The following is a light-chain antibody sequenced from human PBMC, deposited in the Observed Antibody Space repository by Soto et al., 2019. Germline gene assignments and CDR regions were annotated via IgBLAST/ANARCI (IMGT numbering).Light chain of an antibody. V-gene: IGKV3-20*01. CDR2: GAS. CDR1: QRVNSNY. Sequence: DIVLTQSPGTLSLSPGERATLSCRASQRVNSNYLAWYQQKPGQAPRLLIHGASSRATGIPDRFSGSASGTDFTVTISRLEPEDFAVYYCQQHGVSQLTFGGGTKVDIK. CDR3: QQHGVSQLT. J-gene: IGKJ4*01.